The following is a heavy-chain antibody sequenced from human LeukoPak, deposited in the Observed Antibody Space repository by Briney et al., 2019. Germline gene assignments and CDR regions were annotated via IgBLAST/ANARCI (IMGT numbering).Heavy chain of an antibody. CDR3: ARVRGGYYFDY. J-gene: IGHJ4*02. Sequence: PGGSLRLSCAASGFTFGSYWTSWVRQAPGKGLEWVANINQAGTERYYVDSVKGRFTISRDNAKNSLFLQMNSLRAEDTAVYFCARVRGGYYFDYWGQGTLVTVSS. CDR2: INQAGTER. V-gene: IGHV3-7*04. D-gene: IGHD5-24*01. CDR1: GFTFGSYW.